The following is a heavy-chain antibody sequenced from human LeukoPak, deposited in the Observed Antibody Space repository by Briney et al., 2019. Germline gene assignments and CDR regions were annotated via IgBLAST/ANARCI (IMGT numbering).Heavy chain of an antibody. CDR3: ARLQLHGHYYYYYMDV. Sequence: KPSETLSLTXAVSGYSISSGYYWGWIRQPPGKGLEWIGSIYHSGSTYYNPSLKSRVTISVDTSKNQFSLKLSSVTAADTAVYYCARLQLHGHYYYYYMDVWGKGTTVTVSS. J-gene: IGHJ6*03. CDR1: GYSISSGYY. V-gene: IGHV4-38-2*01. D-gene: IGHD6-6*01. CDR2: IYHSGST.